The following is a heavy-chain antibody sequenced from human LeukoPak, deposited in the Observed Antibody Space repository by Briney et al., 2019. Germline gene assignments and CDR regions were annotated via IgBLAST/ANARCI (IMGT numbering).Heavy chain of an antibody. J-gene: IGHJ4*02. D-gene: IGHD2-2*01. Sequence: PGGSLRLSCAASGFTFDDYAMHWVRQAPGKGLEWVSGISWNSGSIGYADSVEGRFTISRDNAKNSLYLQMNSLRAEDTALYYCAKSHCSSTSYYVTYWGQGTPVTVSS. CDR3: AKSHCSSTSYYVTY. CDR2: ISWNSGSI. V-gene: IGHV3-9*01. CDR1: GFTFDDYA.